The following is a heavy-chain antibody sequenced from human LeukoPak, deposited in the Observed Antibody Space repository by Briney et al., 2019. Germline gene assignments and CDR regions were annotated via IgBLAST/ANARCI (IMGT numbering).Heavy chain of an antibody. V-gene: IGHV4-39*07. CDR3: FLYYYGSGRGGYYYYYYMDV. D-gene: IGHD3-10*01. CDR2: IYYSGST. CDR1: GGSISSSSYY. J-gene: IGHJ6*03. Sequence: SETLSLTCTVSGGSISSSSYYWGWIRQPPGKGLEWIGSIYYSGSTYYNPSLKSRVTISVDTSKNRFSLKLSSVTAADTAVYYCFLYYYGSGRGGYYYYYYMDVWGKGTTVTVSS.